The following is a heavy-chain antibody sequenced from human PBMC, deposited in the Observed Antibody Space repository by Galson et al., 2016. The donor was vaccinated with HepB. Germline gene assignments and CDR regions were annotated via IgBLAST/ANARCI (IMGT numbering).Heavy chain of an antibody. CDR2: INPSGGRT. V-gene: IGHV1-46*01. Sequence: SVKVSCKASGFTFTNYYMNWVRQAPGQGLEWMGTINPSGGRTSYAQKFQGRVSMTRDTATNTVYMEVSSLRSEDTAVYYCAREQRALRCGESYGFDIWGQATLVTVSS. J-gene: IGHJ3*02. D-gene: IGHD3-10*01. CDR3: AREQRALRCGESYGFDI. CDR1: GFTFTNYY.